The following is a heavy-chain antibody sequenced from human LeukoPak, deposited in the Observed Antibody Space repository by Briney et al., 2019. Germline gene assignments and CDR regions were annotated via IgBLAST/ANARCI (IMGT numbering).Heavy chain of an antibody. J-gene: IGHJ4*02. CDR2: ISAYNGNT. CDR1: GYTFTSYG. V-gene: IGHV1-18*01. CDR3: ARELGGYSYGYDDY. Sequence: ASVKVSCKASGYTFTSYGISWVRQAPGQGLEWMGWISAYNGNTNYAQKLQGRVTMTTDTSTSTAYMELRSLRSDDTAVYYCARELGGYSYGYDDYWGQGTLVTASS. D-gene: IGHD5-18*01.